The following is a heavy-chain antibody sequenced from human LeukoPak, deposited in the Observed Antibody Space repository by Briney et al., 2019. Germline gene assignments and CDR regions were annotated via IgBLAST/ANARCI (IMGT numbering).Heavy chain of an antibody. CDR2: IKSKTDGGTT. Sequence: PGRSLRLSCAASGFTFSSYAMHWVRQAPGKGLEWVGRIKSKTDGGTTDYAAPVKGRFTISRDDSKNTLYLQMNSLKTEDTAVYYCTTDVLGDGSQSKTGDYWGQGTLVTVSS. V-gene: IGHV3-15*01. J-gene: IGHJ4*02. D-gene: IGHD5-24*01. CDR1: GFTFSSYA. CDR3: TTDVLGDGSQSKTGDY.